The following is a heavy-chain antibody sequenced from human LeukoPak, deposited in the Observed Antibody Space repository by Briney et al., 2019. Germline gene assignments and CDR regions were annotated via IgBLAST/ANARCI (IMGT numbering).Heavy chain of an antibody. V-gene: IGHV1-18*01. D-gene: IGHD4-17*01. CDR2: VSAYNGNT. J-gene: IGHJ4*02. CDR3: VRGGHGDYQG. Sequence: GASVKVSCKASGYTFTDYGFIWVRQAPGQRFEWMGWVSAYNGNTKYAQNLQGRVTMTTDTSTTTAYMELRSLTSDDTAVYYCVRGGHGDYQGWGQGTLVTVSS. CDR1: GYTFTDYG.